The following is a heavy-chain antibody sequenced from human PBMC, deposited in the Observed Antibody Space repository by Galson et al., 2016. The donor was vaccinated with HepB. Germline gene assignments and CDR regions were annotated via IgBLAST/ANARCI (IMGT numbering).Heavy chain of an antibody. CDR1: GFTFTNYA. J-gene: IGHJ6*02. D-gene: IGHD2-15*01. Sequence: SLRLSCAASGFTFTNYAMDWVRQAPGKGLEWVSGISGSGINTYYADSVKGRFTISRDNSKNTLSLQMNSLRAEDTAIYHCAKVSRACSGGICYSGYGLDGWGQGTTVTVSS. V-gene: IGHV3-23*01. CDR2: ISGSGINT. CDR3: AKVSRACSGGICYSGYGLDG.